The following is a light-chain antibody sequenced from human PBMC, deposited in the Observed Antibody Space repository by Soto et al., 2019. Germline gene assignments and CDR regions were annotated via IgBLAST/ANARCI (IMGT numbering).Light chain of an antibody. CDR2: GAS. V-gene: IGKV3-20*01. CDR3: QQYGSSRT. Sequence: ELVLTQFPGTLSLSPGERATLSCRASQTISGTYLAWYQQKPGQAPRLLIYGASSRATGIPDRFSGSGSGTDFTLTISRLEPEDFAVYYCQQYGSSRTFGQGTKVDIK. CDR1: QTISGTY. J-gene: IGKJ1*01.